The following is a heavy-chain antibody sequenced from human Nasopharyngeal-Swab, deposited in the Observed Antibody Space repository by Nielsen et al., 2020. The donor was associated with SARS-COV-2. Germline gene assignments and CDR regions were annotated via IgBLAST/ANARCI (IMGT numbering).Heavy chain of an antibody. J-gene: IGHJ4*02. V-gene: IGHV1-69*06. CDR2: IIPIFGTA. CDR1: GGTFSSYA. D-gene: IGHD5-24*01. CDR3: ARSRKDGYNYSPDY. Sequence: SVKVSCKASGGTFSSYATSWVRQAPGQGLEWMGGIIPIFGTANYAQKFQGRVTITADKSTSTAYMELSSLRSEDTAVYYCARSRKDGYNYSPDYWGQGTLVTVSS.